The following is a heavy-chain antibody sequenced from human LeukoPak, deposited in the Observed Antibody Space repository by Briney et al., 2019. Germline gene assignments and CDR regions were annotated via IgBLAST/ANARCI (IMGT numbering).Heavy chain of an antibody. V-gene: IGHV3-30*04. D-gene: IGHD5-24*01. CDR2: ISYDGSNK. CDR1: GFTFSSYA. J-gene: IGHJ4*02. CDR3: ARDGYNYFDY. Sequence: GGSLRLSCAASGFTFSSYAMHWVRQAPGKGLEWVAVISYDGSNKYYADSVKGRFTISRDNSKNTLCLQMNSLRAEDTAVYYCARDGYNYFDYWGQGTLVTVSS.